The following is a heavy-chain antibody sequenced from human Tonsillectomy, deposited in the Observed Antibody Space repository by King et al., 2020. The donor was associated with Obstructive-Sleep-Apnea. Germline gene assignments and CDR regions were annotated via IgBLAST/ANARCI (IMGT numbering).Heavy chain of an antibody. CDR2: INTNTGNP. D-gene: IGHD3-9*01. CDR3: ARGGKRRYFDWLMPRDGMAV. J-gene: IGHJ6*02. V-gene: IGHV7-4-1*02. CDR1: GYTFTSYA. Sequence: VQLVESGSELKKPGASVKVSCKASGYTFTSYAMNWVRQAPGQGLEWMGWINTNTGNPTYAQGFTGRFVFSLDTSVSTAYLQISSLKAEDTAVYYCARGGKRRYFDWLMPRDGMAVWGQGTTVTVSS.